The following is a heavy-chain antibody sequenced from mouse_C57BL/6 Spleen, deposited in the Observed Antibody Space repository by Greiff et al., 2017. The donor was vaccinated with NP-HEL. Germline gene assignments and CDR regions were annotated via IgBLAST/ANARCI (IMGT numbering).Heavy chain of an antibody. Sequence: EVQGVESGGGLVKPGGSLKLSCAASGFTFSDYGMHWVRQAPEKGLEWVAYISSGSSTIYYADTVKGRFTISRDNAKNTLFLQMTSLRSEDTAMYYCASTRYYGSNYAMDYWGQGTSVTVSS. CDR1: GFTFSDYG. CDR2: ISSGSSTI. CDR3: ASTRYYGSNYAMDY. V-gene: IGHV5-17*01. J-gene: IGHJ4*01. D-gene: IGHD1-1*01.